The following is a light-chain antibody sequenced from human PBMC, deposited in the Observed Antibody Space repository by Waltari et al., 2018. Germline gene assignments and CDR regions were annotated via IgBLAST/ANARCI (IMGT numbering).Light chain of an antibody. V-gene: IGLV2-14*03. CDR1: SSDVGAYNY. J-gene: IGLJ3*02. CDR2: DVN. CDR3: SSFTRASSWV. Sequence: PGQSITISCTGTSSDVGAYNYVSWYQQHPGKAPRLTIYDVNNRPPGVSNRFPGSKSGNTASLTISGLQAEDEADYYCSSFTRASSWVFGGGTKLT.